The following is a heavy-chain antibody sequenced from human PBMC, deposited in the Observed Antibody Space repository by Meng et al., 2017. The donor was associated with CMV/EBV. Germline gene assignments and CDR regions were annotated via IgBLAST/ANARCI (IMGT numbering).Heavy chain of an antibody. CDR1: GFTVSSNY. D-gene: IGHD3-22*01. V-gene: IGHV3-53*05. CDR3: ARGIPPVRYYYDSSGYDY. Sequence: GGSLRLSCAASGFTVSSNYMSWVRQAPGKGLEWVSVIYSGGSTYYADSVKGRFTISRDNSKNTLYLQMNSLRAEDTAVYYGARGIPPVRYYYDSSGYDYWGQGTLVTVSS. J-gene: IGHJ4*02. CDR2: IYSGGST.